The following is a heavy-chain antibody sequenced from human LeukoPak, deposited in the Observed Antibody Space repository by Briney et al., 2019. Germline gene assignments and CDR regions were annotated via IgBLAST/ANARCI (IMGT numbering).Heavy chain of an antibody. V-gene: IGHV1-18*04. Sequence: ASVKVSCKASGYTFTSYGISWVRQAPGEGLEWMGWISAYNGNTNYAQKLQGRVTMTTDTSTSTAYMELRSLRSDDTAVYYCARAYSSGWSSRWYFVYWGQGTLVTVSS. CDR2: ISAYNGNT. J-gene: IGHJ4*02. CDR1: GYTFTSYG. CDR3: ARAYSSGWSSRWYFVY. D-gene: IGHD6-19*01.